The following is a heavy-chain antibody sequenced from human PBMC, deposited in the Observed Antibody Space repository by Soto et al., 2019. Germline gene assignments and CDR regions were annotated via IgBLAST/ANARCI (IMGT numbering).Heavy chain of an antibody. D-gene: IGHD4-17*01. V-gene: IGHV4-61*01. CDR2: VYYSGTT. Sequence: SETLSLTCPVSGGSVSNKTYYWSWIRQPPGKRLEWIGYVYYSGTTNYNPSLKSRGTISVDLSKNQFSLSLRSVTTADTAMYYCARTTAVPNSLRSRYFFDYWGQGTLVTVSS. CDR1: GGSVSNKTYY. J-gene: IGHJ4*02. CDR3: ARTTAVPNSLRSRYFFDY.